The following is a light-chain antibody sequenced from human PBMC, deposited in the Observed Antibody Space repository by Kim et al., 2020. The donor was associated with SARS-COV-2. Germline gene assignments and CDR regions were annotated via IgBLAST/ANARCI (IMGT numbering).Light chain of an antibody. J-gene: IGKJ3*01. V-gene: IGKV3-20*01. CDR2: GAS. CDR1: QSVSNNY. CDR3: QQYGSSLFT. Sequence: EIVLTQSPGTLSLSPGERATLSCRASQSVSNNYLAWYQQKPGQAPRLLIYGASSRATGIPDRFSGSGSGTDFTLTISRLEPEEFAVYYCQQYGSSLFTFGPGTKVDIK.